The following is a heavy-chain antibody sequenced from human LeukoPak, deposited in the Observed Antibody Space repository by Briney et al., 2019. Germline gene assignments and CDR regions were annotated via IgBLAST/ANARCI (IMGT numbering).Heavy chain of an antibody. V-gene: IGHV1-2*02. CDR2: INPNSGGT. CDR1: GYTFTGYY. J-gene: IGHJ4*02. CDR3: ARDQYYYDSSGYSFDY. D-gene: IGHD3-22*01. Sequence: ASVKVSCKASGYTFTGYYMHWVRQAPGQGLEWMGWINPNSGGTNYAQKFQGRVTMTRDTPISTAYMELSRLRSDDTAVYYCARDQYYYDSSGYSFDYWGQGTLVTVSS.